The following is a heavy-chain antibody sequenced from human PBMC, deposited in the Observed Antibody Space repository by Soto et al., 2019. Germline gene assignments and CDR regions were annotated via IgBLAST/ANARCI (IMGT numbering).Heavy chain of an antibody. V-gene: IGHV2-5*02. CDR1: GFSLSTSGVG. D-gene: IGHD4-17*01. CDR2: IYWDDDK. CDR3: AHTPRGMTTLYYFDY. Sequence: QITLKESGPTLVKPTQTLRLTCTFSGFSLSTSGVGGGWIRQPPGKALEWLALIYWDDDKRYSPSLKSRLTITKDTTKHQVVLTMTNMDPVDTATYYCAHTPRGMTTLYYFDYWGQGTLVTVSS. J-gene: IGHJ4*02.